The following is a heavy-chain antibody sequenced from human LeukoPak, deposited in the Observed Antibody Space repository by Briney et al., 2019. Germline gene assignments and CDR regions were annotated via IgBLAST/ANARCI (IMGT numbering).Heavy chain of an antibody. CDR3: VKDPFSPHGGY. D-gene: IGHD3-10*01. J-gene: IGHJ4*02. CDR2: ISGDGRRA. V-gene: IGHV3-23*01. CDR1: GFSFSTYA. Sequence: GGSLRLSCAASGFSFSTYAMSWVRQAPGKGLEWLSGISGDGRRAYYADSVKGRSTISRDNSKNTVYLQMNSLRVEDTALYYCVKDPFSPHGGYWGQGTLVTVSS.